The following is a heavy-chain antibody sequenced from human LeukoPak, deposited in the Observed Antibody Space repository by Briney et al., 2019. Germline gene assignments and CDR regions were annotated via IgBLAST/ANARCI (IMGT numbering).Heavy chain of an antibody. Sequence: SETLSLTCTVSGGSISSYYWSWIRQPPGKGLEWIGYIYYSGSTNYNPSLKSRVTISVDTSKNQFSLKLSSVTAADTAVYYCARGGARTYYYDSSGYYAFDYWGQGTLVTVSS. J-gene: IGHJ4*02. D-gene: IGHD3-22*01. CDR3: ARGGARTYYYDSSGYYAFDY. CDR2: IYYSGST. CDR1: GGSISSYY. V-gene: IGHV4-59*12.